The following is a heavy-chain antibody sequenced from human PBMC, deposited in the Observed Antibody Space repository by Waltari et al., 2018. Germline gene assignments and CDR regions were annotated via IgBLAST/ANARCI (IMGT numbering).Heavy chain of an antibody. CDR3: ARAGGNIAARLGAFDI. V-gene: IGHV5-51*03. J-gene: IGHJ3*02. Sequence: EVQLVQSGAEVKKPGESLKISCKGSGYRFTSYWLGWVRQMPGKGLEWMGIIYPGDSDTRYSPSFQGQVTISADKSISTAYLQWSSLKASDTAMYYCARAGGNIAARLGAFDIWGQGTMVTVSS. CDR1: GYRFTSYW. CDR2: IYPGDSDT. D-gene: IGHD6-6*01.